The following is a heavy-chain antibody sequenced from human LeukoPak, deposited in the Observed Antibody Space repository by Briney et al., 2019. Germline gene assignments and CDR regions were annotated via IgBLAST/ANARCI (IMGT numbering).Heavy chain of an antibody. Sequence: PGGSLRLSCAASGFSFSGYAMSWVRQAPGKGLEWVSVISGSGDSTYYADSVKGRFTISRDNSKNTLYLQMNSLRAEDTAVYYCAKVEGYCSDGSCYHFDYWGQGTLVTVSS. J-gene: IGHJ4*02. CDR3: AKVEGYCSDGSCYHFDY. CDR1: GFSFSGYA. CDR2: ISGSGDST. V-gene: IGHV3-23*01. D-gene: IGHD2-15*01.